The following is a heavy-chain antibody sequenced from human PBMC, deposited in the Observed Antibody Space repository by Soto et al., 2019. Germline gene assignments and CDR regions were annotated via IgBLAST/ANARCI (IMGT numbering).Heavy chain of an antibody. CDR2: ISSGGEYT. CDR1: GFTFSSYS. D-gene: IGHD3-10*01. Sequence: EVQLVESGGGLVKPGGSLRLSCVVSGFTFSSYSMNWVRQAPGKGLEWVSSISSGGEYTYYADSVKGRFTISRDNAKNSVYLQMNSLTAEYTALYYCARDFKESQYYYYCMDVWGKGTTVTVSS. J-gene: IGHJ6*03. CDR3: ARDFKESQYYYYCMDV. V-gene: IGHV3-21*06.